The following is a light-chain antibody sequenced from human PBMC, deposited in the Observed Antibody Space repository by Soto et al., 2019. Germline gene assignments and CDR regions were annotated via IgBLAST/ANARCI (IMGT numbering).Light chain of an antibody. CDR2: VAS. J-gene: IGKJ4*01. CDR1: QGINSW. Sequence: DIQMTQSPSSVSASVGDRVTITCRASQGINSWLAWYQQKPGKAPKLLISVASSLQSGVPSRFSGREAGTDFTLTLSRRQPEDVASYYCQRAYLVPFTVGGETKVEIK. V-gene: IGKV1D-12*01. CDR3: QRAYLVPFT.